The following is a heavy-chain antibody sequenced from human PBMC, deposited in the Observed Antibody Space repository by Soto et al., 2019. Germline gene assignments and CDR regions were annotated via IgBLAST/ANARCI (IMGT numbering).Heavy chain of an antibody. V-gene: IGHV1-69*13. J-gene: IGHJ6*02. CDR1: GGTFSSYA. Sequence: SVKVSCKASGGTFSSYAISWVRQSPGQGPEWMGGIIPIFGTANYAQKFQGRVTITADESTSTAYMELSSLRSEDTAVYYCARLIVATRLAYYYYYGMDVWGQGTTVTVSS. CDR2: IIPIFGTA. D-gene: IGHD5-12*01. CDR3: ARLIVATRLAYYYYYGMDV.